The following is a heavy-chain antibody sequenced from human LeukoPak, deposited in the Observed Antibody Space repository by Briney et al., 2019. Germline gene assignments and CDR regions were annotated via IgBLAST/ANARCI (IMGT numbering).Heavy chain of an antibody. D-gene: IGHD3-22*01. CDR1: GGSISSYY. CDR2: IYTSGST. J-gene: IGHJ6*03. V-gene: IGHV4-4*07. CDR3: ARDRYDSSGYHLHMDV. Sequence: PSETLSLTCTVSGGSISSYYWSWLRQPAGKGLEWIGRIYTSGSTNYNPSRKSRVTMSVDTSRNQFSLKLSSVTAADTAVYYCARDRYDSSGYHLHMDVWGKGTTVTVSS.